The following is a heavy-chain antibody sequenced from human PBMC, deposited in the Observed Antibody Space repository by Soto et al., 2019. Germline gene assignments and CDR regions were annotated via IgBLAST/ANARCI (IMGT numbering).Heavy chain of an antibody. CDR3: ARVYSGSYSDS. V-gene: IGHV4-31*03. J-gene: IGHJ4*02. Sequence: PSETLSLTCTVSGGSISSGGYYWSWIRQHPGKGLEWIGYIFHSGSTNYNPSLKTRVTISVDKSKNQFSLKLSSVTAADTAVYYCARVYSGSYSDSWGQGTLVTVSS. D-gene: IGHD1-26*01. CDR2: IFHSGST. CDR1: GGSISSGGYY.